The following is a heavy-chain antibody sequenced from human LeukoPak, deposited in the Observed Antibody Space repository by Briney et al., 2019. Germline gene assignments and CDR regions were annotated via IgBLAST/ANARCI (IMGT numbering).Heavy chain of an antibody. CDR2: ISAYNGNT. Sequence: EASVKVSCKASGYTFTSYGISWVRQAPGQGLEWMGWISAYNGNTNYAQKLQGRVTMTTDTSTATAYMELRSLRSDDTAVYYCARARFSSRNRDGYFDSWGQGTLVTVSS. V-gene: IGHV1-18*01. CDR1: GYTFTSYG. J-gene: IGHJ4*02. D-gene: IGHD6-13*01. CDR3: ARARFSSRNRDGYFDS.